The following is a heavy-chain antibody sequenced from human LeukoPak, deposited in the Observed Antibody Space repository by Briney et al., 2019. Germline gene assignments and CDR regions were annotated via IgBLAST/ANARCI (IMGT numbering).Heavy chain of an antibody. CDR1: GGSFSGYY. CDR2: INHSGST. CDR3: ASVVYQYCSSTSCYSAGYFDY. D-gene: IGHD2-2*01. J-gene: IGHJ4*02. V-gene: IGHV4-34*01. Sequence: PSETLSLTCAVYGGSFSGYYWSWIRQPPGKGLEWIGEINHSGSTNYNPSLKSRVTISVDTSKSQFSLKLSSVTAADTAVYYCASVVYQYCSSTSCYSAGYFDYWGQGTLVTVSS.